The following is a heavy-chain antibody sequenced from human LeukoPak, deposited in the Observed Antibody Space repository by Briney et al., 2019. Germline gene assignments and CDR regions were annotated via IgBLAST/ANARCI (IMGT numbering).Heavy chain of an antibody. D-gene: IGHD5-12*01. CDR1: GGSISTSNYY. Sequence: SETLSLTCTVSGGSISTSNYYWGWIRQPPGKGLDWIGNIFYSGSTYYSPSLRSRVTISLDTSRNQFSLKLNSVTAADTAVYYCARDLRVATTSNYFDYWGQGTLVTVSS. CDR3: ARDLRVATTSNYFDY. J-gene: IGHJ4*02. V-gene: IGHV4-39*07. CDR2: IFYSGST.